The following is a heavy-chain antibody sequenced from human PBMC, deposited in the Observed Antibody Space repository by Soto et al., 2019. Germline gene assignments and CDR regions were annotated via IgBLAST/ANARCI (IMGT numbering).Heavy chain of an antibody. Sequence: SETLSLTCAVSGGSFRGYFWSWILQSPAKGLEWIGEINDSGNTYYNPSFKSRLTISVDTSTSQISLRLTSVTAADSAVYYCQGGDFWGQGTRVTVSS. V-gene: IGHV4-34*01. D-gene: IGHD3-16*01. CDR3: QGGDF. CDR2: INDSGNT. J-gene: IGHJ4*02. CDR1: GGSFRGYF.